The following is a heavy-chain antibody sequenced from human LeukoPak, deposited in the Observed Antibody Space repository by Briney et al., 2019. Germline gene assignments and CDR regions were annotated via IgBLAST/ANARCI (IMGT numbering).Heavy chain of an antibody. CDR3: ARDREVRGDRKYYFDY. D-gene: IGHD3-10*01. CDR2: INPSGGST. CDR1: GYTFTSYY. Sequence: EASVKVSCKASGYTFTSYYMHWVRQAPGQGLEWMGIINPSGGSTSYAQKFQGRVTMTRDMSTSTVYMELSSLRSEDTAVYYCARDREVRGDRKYYFDYWGQGTLVTVSS. J-gene: IGHJ4*02. V-gene: IGHV1-46*01.